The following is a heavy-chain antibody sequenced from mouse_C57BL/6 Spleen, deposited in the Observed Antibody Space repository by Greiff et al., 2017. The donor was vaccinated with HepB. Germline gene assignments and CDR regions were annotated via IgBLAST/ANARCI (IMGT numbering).Heavy chain of an antibody. Sequence: QVQLQQPGAELVMPGASVKLSCKASGYTFTSYWMHWVKQRPGQGLEWIGEIDPSDSYTNYNQKFKGKSTLTVDKSSSTAYMQLSSLTSEDSAVYYCATRAGRGFAYWGQGTLVTVSA. CDR1: GYTFTSYW. CDR3: ATRAGRGFAY. J-gene: IGHJ3*01. V-gene: IGHV1-69*01. CDR2: IDPSDSYT. D-gene: IGHD3-3*01.